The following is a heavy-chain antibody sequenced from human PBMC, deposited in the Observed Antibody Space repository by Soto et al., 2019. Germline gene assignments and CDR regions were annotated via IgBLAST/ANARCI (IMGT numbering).Heavy chain of an antibody. CDR3: ARRTNGGYGAFDI. V-gene: IGHV4-31*03. J-gene: IGHJ3*02. CDR2: IYYSGST. D-gene: IGHD2-8*01. CDR1: GGSISSGGYY. Sequence: SETLSLTCTVSGGSISSGGYYWSWIRQHPGKGLEWIGYIYYSGSTYYNPSLKSRVTISVDTSKNQFSLKLSSVTAADTAVYYCARRTNGGYGAFDIWGQGTMVTVSS.